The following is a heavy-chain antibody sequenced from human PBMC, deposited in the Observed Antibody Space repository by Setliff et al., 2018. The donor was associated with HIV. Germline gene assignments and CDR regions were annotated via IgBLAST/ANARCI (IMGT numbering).Heavy chain of an antibody. CDR3: ARMVAARPLYYYGMDV. CDR1: GGSINSYY. J-gene: IGHJ6*02. Sequence: SETLSLTCTVSGGSINSYYWSWIRQPPGKGLEWIGYIYATGSTNYNPSLKGRVTVSVDTAKNQFSLRLSSVTAADTAVYYCARMVAARPLYYYGMDVWGRGTTVTVSS. CDR2: IYATGST. V-gene: IGHV4-4*09. D-gene: IGHD6-6*01.